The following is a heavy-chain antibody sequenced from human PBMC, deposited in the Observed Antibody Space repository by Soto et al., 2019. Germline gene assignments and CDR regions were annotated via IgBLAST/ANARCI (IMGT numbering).Heavy chain of an antibody. D-gene: IGHD2-15*01. J-gene: IGHJ5*02. V-gene: IGHV4-34*01. CDR1: GGSFSGYY. Sequence: SETLSLTCAVYGGSFSGYYWSWIRQPPGKGLEWIGEINHSGSTNYNPSLKSRVTISVDTSKNQFSLKLSSVTAADTAVYYCARAYCSGGSCYLQFDPWGQGTLVTV. CDR3: ARAYCSGGSCYLQFDP. CDR2: INHSGST.